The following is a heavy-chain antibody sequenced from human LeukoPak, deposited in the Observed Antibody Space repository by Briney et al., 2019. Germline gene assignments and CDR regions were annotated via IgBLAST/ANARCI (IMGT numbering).Heavy chain of an antibody. V-gene: IGHV3-30*02. J-gene: IGHJ3*01. D-gene: IGHD3-22*01. CDR2: IRYDGSDK. CDR1: GFLFSTYA. Sequence: GGSLRLSCAASGFLFSTYAMHWVRQPPGKGLEWVSFIRYDGSDKYYADSVKGRFTISRDNAKNSLYLQMNSLRAEDTAVYYCARGPPLFLPWGQGTMVTVSS. CDR3: ARGPPLFLP.